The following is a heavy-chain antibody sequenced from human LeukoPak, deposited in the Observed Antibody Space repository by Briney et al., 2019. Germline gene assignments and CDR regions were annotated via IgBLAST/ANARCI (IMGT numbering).Heavy chain of an antibody. J-gene: IGHJ5*02. CDR2: IYYSGST. Sequence: PSETLSLTCTVSGGSVSSSSYYWGWIRQPPGKGLEWIGSIYYSGSTYYNPSLKSRVTISVDTSKNQFSLKLSSVAAADTAVYYCARAGIAARPFPRYWFDPWGQGTLVTVSS. D-gene: IGHD6-6*01. CDR1: GGSVSSSSYY. V-gene: IGHV4-39*01. CDR3: ARAGIAARPFPRYWFDP.